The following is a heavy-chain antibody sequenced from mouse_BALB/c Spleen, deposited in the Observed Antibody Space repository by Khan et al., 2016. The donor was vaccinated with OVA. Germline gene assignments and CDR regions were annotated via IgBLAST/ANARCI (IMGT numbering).Heavy chain of an antibody. J-gene: IGHJ1*01. Sequence: QIQLVQSGPELKKPGETVKISCKASGYTFTNYGMNWVKQAPGKGLKWMDWINTYTGEPTYADDFKGRFAFSLETSANTAYLQINNLKNEDTATXFCARKNYSYDRYFDVWGAGTTVTVSS. D-gene: IGHD2-12*01. CDR2: INTYTGEP. CDR1: GYTFTNYG. V-gene: IGHV9-3-1*01. CDR3: ARKNYSYDRYFDV.